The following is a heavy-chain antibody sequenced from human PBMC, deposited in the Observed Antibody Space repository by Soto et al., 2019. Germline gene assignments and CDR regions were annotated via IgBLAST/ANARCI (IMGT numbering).Heavy chain of an antibody. V-gene: IGHV6-1*01. CDR3: ARAAGAHDRWDAFDI. Sequence: SQTLSLTCAISGDSVSSNSAAWNWIRQSPSRGLEWLGRTYYRAKWNNDYAGSVKSLITINPDTSKNQFSLQLNSVTPEYTAVYYCARAAGAHDRWDAFDIWGQGTMVTVSS. CDR1: GDSVSSNSAA. CDR2: TYYRAKWNN. D-gene: IGHD6-19*01. J-gene: IGHJ3*02.